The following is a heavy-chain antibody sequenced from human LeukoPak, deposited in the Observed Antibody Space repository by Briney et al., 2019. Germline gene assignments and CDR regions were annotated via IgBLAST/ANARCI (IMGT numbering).Heavy chain of an antibody. CDR1: GYTFTSYY. Sequence: GASVKVSCKASGYTFTSYYMHWVRQAPGQGLEWMGIINPSGGSTSYAQKFQGRVTMTRDTSTSTVYMELSSLRSEDTAVYSCARIRRDDRSGLYYYGMDVWGQGTTVTASS. D-gene: IGHD3-22*01. J-gene: IGHJ6*02. V-gene: IGHV1-46*01. CDR3: ARIRRDDRSGLYYYGMDV. CDR2: INPSGGST.